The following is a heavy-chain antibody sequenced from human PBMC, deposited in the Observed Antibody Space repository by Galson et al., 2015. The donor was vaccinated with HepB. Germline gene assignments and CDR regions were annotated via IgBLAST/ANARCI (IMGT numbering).Heavy chain of an antibody. CDR2: ISYDGNTQ. Sequence: SLRLSCAASGFTFTNYPLHWVRQAPGKGLEWVAVISYDGNTQFYADSVESRFTISRDNRKKTLYLQMNNVRVEDTAVYYCAREDYGDHGVGWLDTWGRGTLVGVSS. CDR1: GFTFTNYP. J-gene: IGHJ5*02. CDR3: AREDYGDHGVGWLDT. V-gene: IGHV3-30*04. D-gene: IGHD4-17*01.